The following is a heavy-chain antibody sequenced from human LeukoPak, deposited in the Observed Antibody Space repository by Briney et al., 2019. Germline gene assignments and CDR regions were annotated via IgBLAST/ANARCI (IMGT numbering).Heavy chain of an antibody. CDR2: INYGGST. J-gene: IGHJ4*02. D-gene: IGHD3-10*01. CDR1: GGSFSTYY. V-gene: IGHV4-59*01. Sequence: PSETLSLTCTVSGGSFSTYYWSWIRQPPGKGLEWIGYINYGGSTTYSPSLKSRVTISVDASKSQFSLKLTSVTAADTAVYYCARGIKAGLGEAPAYWGQGTLVTVSS. CDR3: ARGIKAGLGEAPAY.